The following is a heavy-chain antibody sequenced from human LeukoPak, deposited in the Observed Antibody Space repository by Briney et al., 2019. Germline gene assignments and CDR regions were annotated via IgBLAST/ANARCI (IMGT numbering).Heavy chain of an antibody. CDR2: INSGGSST. J-gene: IGHJ4*02. Sequence: QTGGSLRLSCAASGFTFSSYWMHWVRQAPGKGLVWVSRINSGGSSTSYADSVKGRFTISRDNAKNTLYLQMNSLRAEDTAVYYCARAYGWKYYDILTGYSMDPLYFDYWGQGTLVTVSS. CDR1: GFTFSSYW. CDR3: ARAYGWKYYDILTGYSMDPLYFDY. D-gene: IGHD3-9*01. V-gene: IGHV3-74*01.